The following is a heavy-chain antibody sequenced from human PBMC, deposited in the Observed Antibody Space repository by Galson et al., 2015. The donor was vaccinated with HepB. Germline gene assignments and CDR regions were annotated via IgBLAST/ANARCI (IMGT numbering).Heavy chain of an antibody. CDR3: ARGGSGSSSVY. J-gene: IGHJ4*02. D-gene: IGHD6-6*01. CDR1: GFSSSHYW. V-gene: IGHV3-30-3*01. Sequence: SLRLSCAVSGFSSSHYWMSWVRQAPGKGLEWVAVISYDGSNKYYADSVKGRFTISRDNSKNTLYLQMNSLRAEDTAVYYCARGGSGSSSVYWGQGTLVTVSS. CDR2: ISYDGSNK.